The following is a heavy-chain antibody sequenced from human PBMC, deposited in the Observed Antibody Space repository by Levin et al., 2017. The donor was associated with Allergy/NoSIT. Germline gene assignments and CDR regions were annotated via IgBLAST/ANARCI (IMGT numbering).Heavy chain of an antibody. D-gene: IGHD3-10*01. V-gene: IGHV3-30*18. CDR1: GFTFDTYG. J-gene: IGHJ4*02. CDR3: AKQSKASGSFFFDY. CDR2: ISYDGSNQ. Sequence: PGGSLRLSCAASGFTFDTYGMHWVRQAPGKGLEWVAVISYDGSNQYYADSVRGRFTISRDNSKSTLNLQMNSLRAEDTAMYYCAKQSKASGSFFFDYWGQGTLVTVSS.